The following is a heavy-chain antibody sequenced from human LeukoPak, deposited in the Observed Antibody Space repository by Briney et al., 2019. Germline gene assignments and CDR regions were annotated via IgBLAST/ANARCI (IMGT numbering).Heavy chain of an antibody. J-gene: IGHJ3*02. D-gene: IGHD3-22*01. CDR3: ARQIDDSSGYSHPDAFDI. CDR1: GGSISSSSYY. Sequence: SETLSLSCTVSGGSISSSSYYWGWIRQPPGKGLVWIGSIYYSGSTYYNPSLKSRATISVDTSKNQFSLKLSSVTAADTAVYYCARQIDDSSGYSHPDAFDIWGQGTMVTVSS. V-gene: IGHV4-39*01. CDR2: IYYSGST.